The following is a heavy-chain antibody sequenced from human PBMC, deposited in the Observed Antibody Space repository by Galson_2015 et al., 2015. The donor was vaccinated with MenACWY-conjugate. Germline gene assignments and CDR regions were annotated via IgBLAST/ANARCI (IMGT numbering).Heavy chain of an antibody. V-gene: IGHV6-1*01. CDR3: AREGSSRYHSDYFCCAS. J-gene: IGHJ5*02. D-gene: IGHD3-22*01. CDR2: TYYRSQWHY. CDR1: GDSVSSHSAA. Sequence: CAISGDSVSSHSAAWKWIRQSPSRGFEWLGRTYYRSQWHYDYAVSVKGRMTINPDTSKNEISLQLHSVTPEDTSVYYCAREGSSRYHSDYFCCASWGQGTLVTVSS.